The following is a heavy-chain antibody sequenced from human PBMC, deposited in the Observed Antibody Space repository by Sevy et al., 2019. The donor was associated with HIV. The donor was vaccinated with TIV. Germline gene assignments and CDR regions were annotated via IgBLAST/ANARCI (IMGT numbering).Heavy chain of an antibody. Sequence: ASVKVSCKASGGTFSSYAISWVRQAPGQGLEWMGGIIPIFGTANYAQKFQGRVTITADESTSTAYMELSSLRSEDTAVYYCARESAYCGGDCYSSFDYWGQRTLVTVSS. CDR2: IIPIFGTA. D-gene: IGHD2-21*02. V-gene: IGHV1-69*13. J-gene: IGHJ4*02. CDR3: ARESAYCGGDCYSSFDY. CDR1: GGTFSSYA.